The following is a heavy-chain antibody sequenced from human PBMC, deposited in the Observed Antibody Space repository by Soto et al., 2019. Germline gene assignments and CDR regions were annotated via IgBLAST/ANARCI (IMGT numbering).Heavy chain of an antibody. CDR2: VYYSGST. Sequence: SETLSLTCTISGGSISIYYWSWIRQPPGKGLEWIGYVYYSGSTKYNPSLESLVAMSVDTSKNQFTLRVTSVTAADTAVYYWAKYRRTDEDGYTCEVWGKG. V-gene: IGHV4-59*01. CDR3: AKYRRTDEDGYTCEV. D-gene: IGHD5-12*01. CDR1: GGSISIYY. J-gene: IGHJ4*02.